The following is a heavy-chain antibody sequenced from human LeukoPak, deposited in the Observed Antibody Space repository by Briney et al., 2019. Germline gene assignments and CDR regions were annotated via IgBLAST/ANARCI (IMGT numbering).Heavy chain of an antibody. D-gene: IGHD3-16*01. Sequence: GGSLRLSCAASGFTFGTYAMSWVRQAPGKGLEWVSTINSSGDYTCYADSVKGRFTISRDNAKNSLYLQMNSLRAEDTAVYYCARDGMITAYAFDIWGQGTMVTVSS. CDR2: INSSGDYT. J-gene: IGHJ3*02. V-gene: IGHV3-21*01. CDR3: ARDGMITAYAFDI. CDR1: GFTFGTYA.